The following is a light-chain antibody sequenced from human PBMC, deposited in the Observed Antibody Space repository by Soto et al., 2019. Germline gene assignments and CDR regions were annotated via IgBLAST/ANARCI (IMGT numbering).Light chain of an antibody. J-gene: IGKJ3*01. CDR1: QSVSSNY. CDR2: GAS. CDR3: QQYGSSPST. V-gene: IGKV3-20*01. Sequence: EIVLTQSPGTLSLSPGERATLSCRASQSVSSNYLAWYRQKPGQPPRLLIYGASSRATGIPDRFSGSGSGTDFTLTISRLEPEDFAVYYCQQYGSSPSTFGPGTKVDFK.